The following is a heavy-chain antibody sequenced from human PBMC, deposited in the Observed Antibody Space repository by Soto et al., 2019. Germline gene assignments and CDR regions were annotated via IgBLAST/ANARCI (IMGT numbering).Heavy chain of an antibody. CDR2: IKQDGSEK. J-gene: IGHJ4*02. Sequence: EVQLVESGGGLVQPGGSLRLSCAASGFTFSSYWMSWVRQAPAKGLEWVANIKQDGSEKYYVDSVKGRFTISRDNAKNSLYLQMNSLRAEDTAVYYCASPKRVRGVPRYFDYWGQGTLVTVSS. D-gene: IGHD3-10*01. CDR3: ASPKRVRGVPRYFDY. CDR1: GFTFSSYW. V-gene: IGHV3-7*01.